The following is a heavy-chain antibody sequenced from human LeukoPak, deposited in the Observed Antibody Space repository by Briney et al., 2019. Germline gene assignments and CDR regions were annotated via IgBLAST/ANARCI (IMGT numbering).Heavy chain of an antibody. D-gene: IGHD4-17*01. J-gene: IGHJ4*02. CDR1: GFTFSSYA. Sequence: GGSLRLSCAASGFTFSSYAMHWVRQAPGKGLEWVAVISYVGSNKYYADSVKGRFTISRDNSKNTLYLQMNSLRAEDTAVYYCAREQRLRYYFDYWGQGTLVTVSS. CDR3: AREQRLRYYFDY. CDR2: ISYVGSNK. V-gene: IGHV3-30-3*01.